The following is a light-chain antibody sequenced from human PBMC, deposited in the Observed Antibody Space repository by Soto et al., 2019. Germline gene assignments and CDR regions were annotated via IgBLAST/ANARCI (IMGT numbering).Light chain of an antibody. Sequence: EIVLRQSPGSLSLSPGETATLSCRASQSVSTNQLAWYQQKRGQAPRLVFHSATTRANAFPARFSGGGSGTDFTLTISRLEPEDFAVYYSQQFSSYPLTFCGGTNVDIK. CDR3: QQFSSYPLT. J-gene: IGKJ4*01. V-gene: IGKV3-20*01. CDR1: QSVSTNQ. CDR2: SAT.